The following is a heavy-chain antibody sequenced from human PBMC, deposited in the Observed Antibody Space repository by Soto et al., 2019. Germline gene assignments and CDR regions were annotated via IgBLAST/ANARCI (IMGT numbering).Heavy chain of an antibody. CDR1: GFTFSSYG. CDR2: ISYDGSNK. V-gene: IGHV3-30*18. D-gene: IGHD3-22*01. J-gene: IGHJ6*02. CDR3: AKRNYYDSSGYYYRDEVGGMDV. Sequence: TGGSLSLSCAASGFTFSSYGMHWVRQAPGKGLEWVAVISYDGSNKYYADSLKGRFTISRDNSKNTLYLQMNSLRAEDTAVYYCAKRNYYDSSGYYYRDEVGGMDVWGQGTTVTVSS.